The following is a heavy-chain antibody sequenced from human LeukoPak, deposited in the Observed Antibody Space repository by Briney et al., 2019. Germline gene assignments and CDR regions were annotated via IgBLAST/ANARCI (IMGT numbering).Heavy chain of an antibody. J-gene: IGHJ3*01. CDR1: GGSFSGYF. CDR3: ARETEKQWQF. D-gene: IGHD6-19*01. V-gene: IGHV4-38-2*02. CDR2: IFHSGST. Sequence: PSETLSLTCAVYGGSFSGYFWGWIRQPPGKGLEWIASIFHSGSTFHNPSLKSRVTISVDTSKNQFSLKLSSVTAADTAVYYCARETEKQWQFWGQGTMVTVSS.